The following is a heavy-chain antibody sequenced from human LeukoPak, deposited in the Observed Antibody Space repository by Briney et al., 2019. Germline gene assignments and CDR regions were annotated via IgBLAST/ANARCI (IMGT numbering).Heavy chain of an antibody. CDR1: GFTFSSYW. J-gene: IGHJ4*02. CDR2: INHNGNVN. Sequence: PGGSLRLSCAASGFTFSSYWMNWARQAPGKGLEWVASINHNGNVNYYVDSVKGRFTISRDNAKNSLYLQMNGLRAEDTALYYCAKDKGSTVTGLPDYWGQGTLVTVSS. CDR3: AKDKGSTVTGLPDY. V-gene: IGHV3-7*03. D-gene: IGHD4-17*01.